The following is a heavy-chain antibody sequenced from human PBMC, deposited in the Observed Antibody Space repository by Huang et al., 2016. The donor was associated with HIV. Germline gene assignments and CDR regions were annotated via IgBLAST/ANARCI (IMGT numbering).Heavy chain of an antibody. D-gene: IGHD3-10*01. Sequence: EVQLVQSGAEVKKPGESLKISCKGSGYRFRSNWIGWVRQMPWKGLEWMGIIYPGDSDTRYSPSFQGQVTIAADKSINTAYLQGSSLKASDTAMYYCARLIGSPSFYYGLDVWGQGTTVTVSS. CDR3: ARLIGSPSFYYGLDV. CDR2: IYPGDSDT. J-gene: IGHJ6*02. CDR1: GYRFRSNW. V-gene: IGHV5-51*01.